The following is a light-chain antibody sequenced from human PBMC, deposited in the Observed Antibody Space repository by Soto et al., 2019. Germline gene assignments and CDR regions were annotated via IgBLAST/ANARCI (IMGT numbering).Light chain of an antibody. V-gene: IGLV2-14*01. J-gene: IGLJ1*01. CDR2: EVS. CDR1: SSDVGGYNY. Sequence: QSALTQPASVSGSPGQSITISCTGTSSDVGGYNYVSWHQQHPGKAPKLMIFEVSYRPSGVSDRFSGSKSGNTASLTISGLQADDEADYYCSSNTRSSLYVFGTGTKVT. CDR3: SSNTRSSLYV.